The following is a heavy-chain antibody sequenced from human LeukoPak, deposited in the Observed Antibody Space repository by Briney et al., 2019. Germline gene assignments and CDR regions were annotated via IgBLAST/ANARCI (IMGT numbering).Heavy chain of an antibody. Sequence: PGGSLRLSCAAFEFNLEDYGMSWVRQAPGKGLEWVAVISYDGSNKKYADSVKGRFTISRVNSQKTLYLQMNSLRAEDAAVYYCARGVARMVEMGTVISFEYWGQGTLVTVSS. V-gene: IGHV3-30*03. J-gene: IGHJ4*02. CDR1: EFNLEDYG. D-gene: IGHD5-24*01. CDR2: ISYDGSNK. CDR3: ARGVARMVEMGTVISFEY.